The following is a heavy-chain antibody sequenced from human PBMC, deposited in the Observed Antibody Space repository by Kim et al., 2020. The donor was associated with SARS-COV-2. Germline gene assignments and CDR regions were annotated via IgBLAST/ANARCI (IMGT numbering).Heavy chain of an antibody. CDR2: MTGDGSEE. CDR1: GFTFSDYW. Sequence: GGSLRLSCAASGFTFSDYWMSWVRQAPGKGLEWVANMTGDGSEEEYVDSVKGRFTISRDNAKNSLYLQMYSLRAEDTAVYYCARDWPASSDYWGQGTLGTVSS. J-gene: IGHJ4*02. CDR3: ARDWPASSDY. V-gene: IGHV3-7*03.